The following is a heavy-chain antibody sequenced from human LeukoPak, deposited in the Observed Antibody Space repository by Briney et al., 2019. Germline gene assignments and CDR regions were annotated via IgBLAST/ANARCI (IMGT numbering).Heavy chain of an antibody. D-gene: IGHD6-19*01. Sequence: GGSLRLSCAASGFTFSSYAMTWVRQAPGKGLEWVSAISGSGGSTYYADSVKGRFTISRDNSKNTLYLEMNSLRAEDTAVYYCAKGYSSAWYHFGYWGQGTLVTVPP. V-gene: IGHV3-23*01. CDR2: ISGSGGST. CDR3: AKGYSSAWYHFGY. CDR1: GFTFSSYA. J-gene: IGHJ4*02.